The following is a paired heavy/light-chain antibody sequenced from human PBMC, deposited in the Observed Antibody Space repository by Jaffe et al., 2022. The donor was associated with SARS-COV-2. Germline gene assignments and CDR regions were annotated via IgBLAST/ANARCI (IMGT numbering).Heavy chain of an antibody. CDR3: ARRVVVSGHRNWFDP. CDR1: GVSISSSDY. Sequence: QLKLQESGPGLVKPSETLSLTCTVSGVSISSSDYWGWIRQVPGKGLEWIGSMSNSGGTFYNPSLRGRVSISVDTSKNQLSLKLSGADTGVYYCARRVVVSGHRNWFDPWGQGILVIVSS. J-gene: IGHJ5*02. V-gene: IGHV4-39*01. D-gene: IGHD2-15*01. CDR2: MSNSGGT.
Light chain of an antibody. CDR3: QQYYASPPT. V-gene: IGKV4-1*01. CDR1: QNILYNSNNKNY. J-gene: IGKJ1*01. Sequence: DIVMTQSPDSLTVSLGERATINCKSSQNILYNSNNKNYLAWYQQKSGQPPKLLIYWASTRESGVPDRFIGSGSGTDFTLSITSLQAEDVAIYYCQQYYASPPTFGQGTKVEIK. CDR2: WAS.